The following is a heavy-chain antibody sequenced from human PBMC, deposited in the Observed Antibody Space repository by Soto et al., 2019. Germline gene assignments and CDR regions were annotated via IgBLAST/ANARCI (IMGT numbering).Heavy chain of an antibody. Sequence: SQTLSLTCAISGDSVSSNSAAWNWIRQSPSRGLEWLGRTYYRSKWYNEYALSVKSRITINPDTSKNQFYLQMNSLKTEDTAVYYCTTGLSNGYYNFDYWGQGTPVTVSS. CDR2: TYYRSKWYN. CDR3: TTGLSNGYYNFDY. V-gene: IGHV6-1*01. J-gene: IGHJ4*02. CDR1: GDSVSSNSAA. D-gene: IGHD3-22*01.